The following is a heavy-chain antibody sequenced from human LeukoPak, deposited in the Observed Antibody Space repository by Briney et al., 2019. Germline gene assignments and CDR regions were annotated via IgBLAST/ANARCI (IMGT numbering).Heavy chain of an antibody. D-gene: IGHD4-17*01. CDR3: TRSLYGDYPVYFDH. Sequence: SETLSLTCTVSGGSISSYYWSWIRQPPGKGLEWIGYIYYSGSTNYNPSLKSRVTISVDTSKNQFSLKLSSVTAADTAVYYCTRSLYGDYPVYFDHWGQGTLVTVSS. V-gene: IGHV4-59*01. CDR1: GGSISSYY. CDR2: IYYSGST. J-gene: IGHJ4*02.